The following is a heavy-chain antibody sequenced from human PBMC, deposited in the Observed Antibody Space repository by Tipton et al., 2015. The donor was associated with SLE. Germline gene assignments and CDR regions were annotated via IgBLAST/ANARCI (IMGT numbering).Heavy chain of an antibody. CDR1: GGTFSSYA. D-gene: IGHD2-15*01. V-gene: IGHV1-69*01. CDR2: IIPIFGTA. J-gene: IGHJ2*01. Sequence: QVQLVQSGAEVKKPGSSVKVSCKASGGTFSSYAISWVRQAPGQGLEWMGGIIPIFGTANYAPKFQGRVTITTDESTSTAYMELSSLRSEDTAVYYCARGYCSGGSCSRWSYFDLWGRGPLVTVSS. CDR3: ARGYCSGGSCSRWSYFDL.